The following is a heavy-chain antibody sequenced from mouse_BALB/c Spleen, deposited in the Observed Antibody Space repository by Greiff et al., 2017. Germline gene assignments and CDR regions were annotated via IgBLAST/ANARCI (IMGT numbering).Heavy chain of an antibody. D-gene: IGHD2-1*01. J-gene: IGHJ1*01. Sequence: EVHLVESGGGLVKPGGSLKLSCAASGFTFSSYTMSWVRQTPEKRLEWVATISSGGSYTYYPDSVKGRFTISRDNAKNTLYLQMSSLKSEDTAMYYCVRHGNYYWYFDVWGAGTTVTVSS. CDR3: VRHGNYYWYFDV. CDR1: GFTFSSYT. V-gene: IGHV5-6-4*01. CDR2: ISSGGSYT.